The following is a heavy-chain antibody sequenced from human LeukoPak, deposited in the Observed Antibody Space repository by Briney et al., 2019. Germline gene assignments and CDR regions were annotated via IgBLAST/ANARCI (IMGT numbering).Heavy chain of an antibody. V-gene: IGHV1-69*13. Sequence: ASVKVSCKASGGTFSSYAISWVRQARGQGLEWMGGIIPIFGTANYAQKFQGRVTITADESTSTAYMELSSLRSEDTAVYYCARLGERWLRANDAFDIWGQGTMVTVSS. D-gene: IGHD5-24*01. J-gene: IGHJ3*02. CDR3: ARLGERWLRANDAFDI. CDR2: IIPIFGTA. CDR1: GGTFSSYA.